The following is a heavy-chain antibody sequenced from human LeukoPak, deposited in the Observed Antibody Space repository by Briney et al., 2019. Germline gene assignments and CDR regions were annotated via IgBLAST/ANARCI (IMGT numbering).Heavy chain of an antibody. CDR3: AKGFGSRENYFDY. CDR2: ISGSSGST. V-gene: IGHV3-23*01. D-gene: IGHD3-3*01. J-gene: IGHJ4*02. Sequence: TGGSLRLSCAASGFTFSSYAMSWVRQAPGKGLEWVSAISGSSGSTYYADSVKGRFTISRDNSKNTLYLQMNSLRAEDTAVYYCAKGFGSRENYFDYWGQGTLVTVSS. CDR1: GFTFSSYA.